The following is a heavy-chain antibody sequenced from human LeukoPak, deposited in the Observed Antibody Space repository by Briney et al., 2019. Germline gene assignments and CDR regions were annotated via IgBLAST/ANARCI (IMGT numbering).Heavy chain of an antibody. CDR3: AKGYSGAWYDFDY. CDR2: IHYSPGYT. CDR1: GFTFSSYA. Sequence: QSGGSLRLSCAASGFTFSSYAMSWVRQAPGKGLEWVSHIHYSPGYTYYADSVKGRFTISRDNSKNTLYLQMNSLRAEDTAVYYCAKGYSGAWYDFDYWGQGTLVTVSS. D-gene: IGHD6-19*01. V-gene: IGHV3-23*01. J-gene: IGHJ4*02.